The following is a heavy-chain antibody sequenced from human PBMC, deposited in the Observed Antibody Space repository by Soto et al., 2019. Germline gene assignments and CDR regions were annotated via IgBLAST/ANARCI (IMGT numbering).Heavy chain of an antibody. CDR1: GDSISSGAYY. Sequence: TLSLTCTVSGDSISSGAYYWSWIRQHPGKGLEWIGYISYSGRTYYNPSLKSRLTISLDTSENQFSLKLTSVTAADTAMYYCARVPDYWGQGTLVTVSS. V-gene: IGHV4-31*03. CDR3: ARVPDY. J-gene: IGHJ4*02. CDR2: ISYSGRT.